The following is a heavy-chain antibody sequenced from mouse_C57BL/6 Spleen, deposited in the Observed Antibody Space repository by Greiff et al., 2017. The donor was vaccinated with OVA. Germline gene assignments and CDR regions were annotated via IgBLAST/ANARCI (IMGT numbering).Heavy chain of an antibody. Sequence: EVQLQESGGGLVQPGGSMKLSCVASGFTFSNYWMNWVRQSPEKGLEWVAQIRLKSDNYATHYAESVKGRFTISRDDSKSSVYLQMNNLRAEDTGIYYCIHLLWYQDGFAYWGQGTLVTVSA. CDR1: GFTFSNYW. CDR3: IHLLWYQDGFAY. D-gene: IGHD2-1*01. V-gene: IGHV6-3*01. J-gene: IGHJ3*01. CDR2: IRLKSDNYAT.